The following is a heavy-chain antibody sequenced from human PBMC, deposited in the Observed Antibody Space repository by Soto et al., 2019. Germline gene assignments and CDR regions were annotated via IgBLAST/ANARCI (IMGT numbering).Heavy chain of an antibody. Sequence: PGGSLRLSCAASGFTFSSYWMHWVRQAPGKGLVWVSRINSDGSSTNYADSVKGRFTISRDNSKNTLYLQMNSLRAEDTAVYYCAKDLGGVPNYYGMDVWGQGTTVTAP. CDR1: GFTFSSYW. D-gene: IGHD3-16*01. CDR3: AKDLGGVPNYYGMDV. J-gene: IGHJ6*02. CDR2: INSDGSST. V-gene: IGHV3-74*01.